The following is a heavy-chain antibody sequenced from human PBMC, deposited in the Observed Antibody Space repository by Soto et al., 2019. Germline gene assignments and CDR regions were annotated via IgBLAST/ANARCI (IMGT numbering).Heavy chain of an antibody. V-gene: IGHV6-1*01. CDR3: GRDRWLTIVRGVSSPYYYYYGMDV. J-gene: IGHJ6*02. CDR1: GDSVSSNSAA. D-gene: IGHD3-10*01. CDR2: TYYRSKWYN. Sequence: PSQTLSLTCAISGDSVSSNSAAWNWIRQSPSRGLEWLGRTYYRSKWYNDYAVSVKSRITINPDTSKNQFSLQLNSVTPEDTAVYYCGRDRWLTIVRGVSSPYYYYYGMDVWGQGTTVTVSS.